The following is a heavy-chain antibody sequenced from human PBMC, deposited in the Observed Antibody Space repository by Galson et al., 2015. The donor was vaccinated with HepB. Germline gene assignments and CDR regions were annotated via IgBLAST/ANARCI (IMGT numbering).Heavy chain of an antibody. V-gene: IGHV3-7*01. CDR3: ARGYAPDY. J-gene: IGHJ4*02. CDR2: IKLDGSEK. Sequence: SLRLSCAASGFTFSSYWMTWVRQTPGKGLECVANIKLDGSEKSYVDSVKGRFTISRDNAKNSLYLQMNSLRVEDTALYYCARGYAPDYWGQGTLVTVSS. CDR1: GFTFSSYW. D-gene: IGHD1-1*01.